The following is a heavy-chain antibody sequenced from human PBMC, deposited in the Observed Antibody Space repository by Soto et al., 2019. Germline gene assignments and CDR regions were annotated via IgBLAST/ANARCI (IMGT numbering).Heavy chain of an antibody. V-gene: IGHV4-4*07. CDR3: ARDLPYYDILTGQTMLGMDV. Sequence: PSETLSLTCPFSGVSISSYYLILIRQHAGKGLEWIGRIYTSGSTNYNPSLKSRVTMSVDTSKNQFSLKLSSVTAADTAVYYCARDLPYYDILTGQTMLGMDVWGQGTTVTVSS. CDR2: IYTSGST. J-gene: IGHJ6*02. D-gene: IGHD3-9*01. CDR1: GVSISSYY.